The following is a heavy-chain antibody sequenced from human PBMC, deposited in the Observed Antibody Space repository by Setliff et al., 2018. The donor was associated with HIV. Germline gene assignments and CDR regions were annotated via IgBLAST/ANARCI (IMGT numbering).Heavy chain of an antibody. J-gene: IGHJ3*01. CDR2: IYYTGDT. V-gene: IGHV4-39*01. CDR3: VRSGYSGHFDV. Sequence: SETLSLTCTVSGVSISSSNYYWGWIRQPPGKGLEWIGSIYYTGDTYYNPSLKSRVTISVDTSKNQFSLKLTSVTAADTAVYYCVRSGYSGHFDVWGQGTMVTVSS. CDR1: GVSISSSNYY. D-gene: IGHD5-12*01.